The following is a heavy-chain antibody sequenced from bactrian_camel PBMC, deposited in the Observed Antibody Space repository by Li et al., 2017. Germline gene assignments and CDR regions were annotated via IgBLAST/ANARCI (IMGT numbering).Heavy chain of an antibody. CDR2: IYTGDGST. D-gene: IGHD4*01. J-gene: IGHJ4*01. CDR1: GFRLNRPC. CDR3: AAPNPKDWRLCGPGIPHYQYNY. V-gene: IGHV3S10*01. Sequence: DVQLVESGGGSVQAGGSLRLSCDASGFRLNRPCLGWFRQAPGKGLEWVSSIYTGDGSTNSVDSVKGRFTISRDNAKNTVYLQMNSLKPEDTAMYYCAAPNPKDWRLCGPGIPHYQYNYWGQGTQVTVS.